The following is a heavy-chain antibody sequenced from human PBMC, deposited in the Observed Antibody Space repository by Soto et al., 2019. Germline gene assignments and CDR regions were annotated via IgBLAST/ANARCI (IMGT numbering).Heavy chain of an antibody. CDR1: GFTFSSYS. V-gene: IGHV3-21*01. CDR2: ISSSSSYI. D-gene: IGHD6-13*01. CDR3: ARDMLPYSSSWYAYFQH. J-gene: IGHJ1*01. Sequence: GGSLRLSCGASGFTFSSYSMNWVRQAPGKGLEWVSSISSSSSYIYYADSVKGRFTISRDNAKNSLYLQMNSLRAEDTAVYYCARDMLPYSSSWYAYFQHWGQGTLVTVSS.